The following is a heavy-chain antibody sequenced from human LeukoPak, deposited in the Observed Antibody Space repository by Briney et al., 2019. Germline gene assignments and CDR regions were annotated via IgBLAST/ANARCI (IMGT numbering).Heavy chain of an antibody. D-gene: IGHD2-21*01. J-gene: IGHJ3*02. CDR3: AGLRVVALPGLALEAFDI. CDR1: GASISTTTYY. V-gene: IGHV4-39*07. CDR2: VYYSGSN. Sequence: SETLSLTCTVSGASISTTTYYWGWIRQPPGKGLEWIGSVYYSGSNYYNPSLKSRVTMSVDTSKNQFSLRLSSVTAADTAFYYCAGLRVVALPGLALEAFDIWGQGTMLIVSS.